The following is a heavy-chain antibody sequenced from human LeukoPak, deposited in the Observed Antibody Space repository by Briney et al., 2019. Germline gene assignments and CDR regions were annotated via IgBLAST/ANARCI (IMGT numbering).Heavy chain of an antibody. Sequence: GRSLRLSCAASGFTFSSYAMHWVRQAPGKGLEWVAVISYDGSNKYYADSVKGRFTISRDNSKNTLYLQMNSLRAEDTAVYYCARDRLPYGTNGVCYGGYYYMDVWAKGPRSPSP. CDR3: ARDRLPYGTNGVCYGGYYYMDV. D-gene: IGHD2-8*01. CDR2: ISYDGSNK. CDR1: GFTFSSYA. V-gene: IGHV3-30*01. J-gene: IGHJ6*03.